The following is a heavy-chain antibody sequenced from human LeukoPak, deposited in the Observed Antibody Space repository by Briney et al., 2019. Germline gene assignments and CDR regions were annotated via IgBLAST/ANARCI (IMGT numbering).Heavy chain of an antibody. CDR3: AREYDSSGYYYGYFDY. D-gene: IGHD3-22*01. CDR2: IYYSGST. J-gene: IGHJ4*02. V-gene: IGHV4-59*01. CDR1: GGSISSYY. Sequence: PSETLSLTCTVSGGSISSYYWSWIRQPPGKGLEWIGYIYYSGSTNYNPSLKSRVTISVDTSKNQFSLKLSSVTAADTAVYYCAREYDSSGYYYGYFDYWGQGTLVTVSS.